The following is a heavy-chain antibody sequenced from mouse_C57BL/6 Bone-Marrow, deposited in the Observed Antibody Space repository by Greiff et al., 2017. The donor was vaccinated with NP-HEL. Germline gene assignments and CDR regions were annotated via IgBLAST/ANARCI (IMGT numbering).Heavy chain of an antibody. CDR3: ANHGSPYAMDY. V-gene: IGHV3-6*01. CDR1: GYSITSGYY. Sequence: VQLQQSGPGLVKPSQSLSLTCSVTGYSITSGYYWNWIRQFPGNKLEWMGYISYDGSNNYNPSLKNRISITRDTSKNQFFLKLNSVTTEDTATYYCANHGSPYAMDYWGQGTSVTVSS. D-gene: IGHD2-2*01. CDR2: ISYDGSN. J-gene: IGHJ4*01.